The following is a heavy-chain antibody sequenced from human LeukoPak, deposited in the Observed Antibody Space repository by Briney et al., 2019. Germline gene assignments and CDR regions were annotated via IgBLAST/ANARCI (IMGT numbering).Heavy chain of an antibody. CDR2: IYSGGTT. Sequence: GGSLRLSCAASGFTVSTKYMNWVRQAPGKGLEWVSIIYSGGTTYYADSVKGRFTISRDTSKNTGSLQMNSLRAEDTAVYFCARVGDHFHWNLDLWGRGTLVTVSS. V-gene: IGHV3-53*01. J-gene: IGHJ2*01. D-gene: IGHD3-3*02. CDR3: ARVGDHFHWNLDL. CDR1: GFTVSTKY.